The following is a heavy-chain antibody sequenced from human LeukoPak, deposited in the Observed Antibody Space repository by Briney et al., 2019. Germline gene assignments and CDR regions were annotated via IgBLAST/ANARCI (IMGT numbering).Heavy chain of an antibody. J-gene: IGHJ5*02. V-gene: IGHV1-69*13. CDR1: GGTFSSYA. D-gene: IGHD2/OR15-2a*01. CDR2: IIPIFGTA. CDR3: VTIILGGFDP. Sequence: WASVKVSCKASGGTFSSYAISWVRQAPGQGLEWMGGIIPIFGTANYAQKFQGRVTITADESTSTAYMELSSLRSEDTAVYYCVTIILGGFDPWGRGTLVTVSS.